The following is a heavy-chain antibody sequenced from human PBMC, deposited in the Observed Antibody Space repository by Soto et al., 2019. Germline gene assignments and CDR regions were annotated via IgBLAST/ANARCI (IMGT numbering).Heavy chain of an antibody. D-gene: IGHD1-7*01. CDR2: IIPIFGTA. J-gene: IGHJ6*02. Sequence: SVKVSCKASGGTFSSYAISWVRQAPGQGLEWMGGIIPIFGTANYAQKFQGRVTITADESTSTAYMELRSLRSDDTAVYYCAREGLITGTRYYYYGMDVWGQGTTVTVSS. V-gene: IGHV1-69*13. CDR3: AREGLITGTRYYYYGMDV. CDR1: GGTFSSYA.